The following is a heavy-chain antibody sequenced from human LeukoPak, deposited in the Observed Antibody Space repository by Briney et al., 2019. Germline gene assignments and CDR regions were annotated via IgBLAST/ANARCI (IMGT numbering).Heavy chain of an antibody. CDR1: GFTFISYW. CDR2: INVDGSIT. J-gene: IGHJ5*02. Sequence: GGSLRLSCAASGFTFISYWMHWVRQAPGKGLVWVSRINVDGSITDYADSVRGRFTISRDNAKNTLYLQMDSLRVDDTAVYYCAKDPGPHTAFNWFDTWGQGTLVTVSS. CDR3: AKDPGPHTAFNWFDT. V-gene: IGHV3-74*01.